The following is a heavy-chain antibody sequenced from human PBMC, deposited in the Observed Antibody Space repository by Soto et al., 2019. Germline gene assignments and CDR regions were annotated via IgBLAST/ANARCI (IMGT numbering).Heavy chain of an antibody. CDR3: ASLTVLLHWFDP. Sequence: QLQLQESGPGLVKPSETLSLTCTVSGGSISSSSYYWGWIRQPPGKGLEWMGSIYYSGNTHYTQSLKSRVTRPVDTPKNHFSLKLSSVTAADTAVYDCASLTVLLHWFDPWGQGTLVTVSS. V-gene: IGHV4-39*01. D-gene: IGHD3-10*01. CDR1: GGSISSSSYY. CDR2: IYYSGNT. J-gene: IGHJ5*02.